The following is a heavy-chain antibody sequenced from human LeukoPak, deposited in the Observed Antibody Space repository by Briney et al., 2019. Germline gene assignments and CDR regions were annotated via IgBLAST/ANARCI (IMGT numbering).Heavy chain of an antibody. Sequence: ASVKVSCKASGGTFSSYAISWVRQAPGQGLEWMGWISAYNGNTNYAQKFQGRVTMTRDTSTSTVYMELSSLRSEDTAVYYCARGEYYDSSGYYYGSNYDYWGQGTLVTVSS. CDR1: GGTFSSYA. J-gene: IGHJ4*02. CDR3: ARGEYYDSSGYYYGSNYDY. CDR2: ISAYNGNT. D-gene: IGHD3-22*01. V-gene: IGHV1-18*01.